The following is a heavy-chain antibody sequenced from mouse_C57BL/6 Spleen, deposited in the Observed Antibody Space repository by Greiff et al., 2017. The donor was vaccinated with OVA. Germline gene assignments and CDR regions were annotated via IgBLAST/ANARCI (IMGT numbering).Heavy chain of an antibody. Sequence: VQLQESGPELVKPGASVKISCKASGYAFSSSWMNWVKQRPGKGLEWIGRIYPGDGDTNYNGKFKGKATLTADKSSSTAYMQLSSLTSEDSAVYFCARSQGYLGDYWGQGTTLTVSS. J-gene: IGHJ2*01. CDR1: GYAFSSSW. V-gene: IGHV1-82*01. CDR3: ARSQGYLGDY. D-gene: IGHD2-2*01. CDR2: IYPGDGDT.